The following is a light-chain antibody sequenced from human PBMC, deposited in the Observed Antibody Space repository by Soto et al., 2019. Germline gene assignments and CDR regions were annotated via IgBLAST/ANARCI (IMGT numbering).Light chain of an antibody. CDR3: MQRIRFLLT. CDR2: TVS. V-gene: IGKV2-40*01. Sequence: EMVMTQSPFSLSVTPGEPASISCRSSQSLLDSDDGITYLDWFMQKPGQSTQLLIYTVSYRASVVPDRFSGSGSGTDFTLKISRVEAEDVGVYYCMQRIRFLLTFGGGTKVDIK. J-gene: IGKJ4*01. CDR1: QSLLDSDDGITY.